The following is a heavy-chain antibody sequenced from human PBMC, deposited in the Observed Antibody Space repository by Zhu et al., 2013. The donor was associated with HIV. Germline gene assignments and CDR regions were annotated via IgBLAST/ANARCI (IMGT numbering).Heavy chain of an antibody. CDR2: INPNSGGT. J-gene: IGHJ6*02. V-gene: IGHV1-2*02. D-gene: IGHD3-3*01. CDR3: ARCPFSTIFGIYGMDV. CDR1: GYTFTGYY. Sequence: QVQLVQSGAEVKKPGASVKVSCKASGYTFTGYYMHWVRQAPGQGLEWMGWINPNSGGTNYAQKFQGRVTMTRDTSISTAYMELSRLRSDDTAVYYCARCPFSTIFGIYGMDVWGQGTTVTVSS.